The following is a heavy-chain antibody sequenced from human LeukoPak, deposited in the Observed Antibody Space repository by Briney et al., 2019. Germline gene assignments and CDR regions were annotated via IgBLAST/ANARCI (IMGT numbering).Heavy chain of an antibody. J-gene: IGHJ5*02. CDR1: GFTFDDYA. Sequence: GGSLRLSCAASGFTFDDYAMHWVRQAPGKGLEWVSSISSSSSYIYYADSVKGRFTISRDNAKNSLYLQMNSLRAEDTAVYYCARDDPNSITVTNWFDPWGQGTLVTVSS. CDR3: ARDDPNSITVTNWFDP. V-gene: IGHV3-21*01. CDR2: ISSSSSYI. D-gene: IGHD4-17*01.